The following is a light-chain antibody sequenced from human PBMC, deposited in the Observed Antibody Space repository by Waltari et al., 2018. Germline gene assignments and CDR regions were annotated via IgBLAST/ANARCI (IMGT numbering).Light chain of an antibody. CDR1: QSLLFNSDSKSY. CDR3: HQYYSTPQT. J-gene: IGKJ1*01. V-gene: IGKV4-1*01. Sequence: DIVFPQSPEFMAVSLGERATLNCKSSQSLLFNSDSKSYLAWYQRRRGQPPTLLIYWASTRESGVPDRFNGSGSGTDFSLTISSLQAEDAAVYYCHQYYSTPQTFGQGTKVEVK. CDR2: WAS.